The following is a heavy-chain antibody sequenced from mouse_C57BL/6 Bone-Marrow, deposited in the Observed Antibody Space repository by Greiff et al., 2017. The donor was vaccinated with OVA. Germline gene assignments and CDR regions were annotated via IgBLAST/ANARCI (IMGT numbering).Heavy chain of an antibody. CDR2: IWSGGST. CDR1: GFSLTSYG. J-gene: IGHJ1*03. V-gene: IGHV2-4*01. D-gene: IGHD2-2*01. CDR3: AKNGRYGYDRYFDV. Sequence: QVHVKQSGPGLVQPSQSLSITCTVSGFSLTSYGVHWVRQPPGKGLEWLGVIWSGGSTDYNAAFISRLSISKDNSKSQVFFKMNSLQADDTAIYYCAKNGRYGYDRYFDVWGTGTTVTVSS.